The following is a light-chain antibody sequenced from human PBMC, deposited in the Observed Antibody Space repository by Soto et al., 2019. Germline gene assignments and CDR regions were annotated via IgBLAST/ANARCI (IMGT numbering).Light chain of an antibody. CDR2: DST. Sequence: ELVWPQSPGTLSLSPGERAPLSGRASQSVSSSYLAWYQQNPGQAPRLLIYDSTNRAAGIPARFSGSRSGTDFTLTISSVEPEDFAMYYCHQRNQFGQGTRLEIK. CDR1: QSVSSSY. V-gene: IGKV3D-20*02. CDR3: HQRNQ. J-gene: IGKJ5*01.